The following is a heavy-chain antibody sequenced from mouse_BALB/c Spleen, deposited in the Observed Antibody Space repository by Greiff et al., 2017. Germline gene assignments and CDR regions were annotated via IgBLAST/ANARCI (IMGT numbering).Heavy chain of an antibody. D-gene: IGHD1-2*01. V-gene: IGHV5-9-4*01. CDR2: ISSGGSYT. J-gene: IGHJ4*01. CDR3: ARATADYYAMDY. Sequence: EVQLVESGGGLVKPGGSLKLSCAASGFTFSSYAMSWVRQSPEKRLEWVAEISSGGSYTYYPDTVTGRYTISRDNAKNTLYLEMSSLRSEDTAMYYCARATADYYAMDYWGQGTSVTVSS. CDR1: GFTFSSYA.